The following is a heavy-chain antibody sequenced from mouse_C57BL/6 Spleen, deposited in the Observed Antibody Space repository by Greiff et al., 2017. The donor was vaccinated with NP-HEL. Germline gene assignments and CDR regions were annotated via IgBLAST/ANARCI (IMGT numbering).Heavy chain of an antibody. V-gene: IGHV14-2*01. J-gene: IGHJ2*01. CDR1: GFNIKDYY. CDR2: IDPEDGET. D-gene: IGHD2-1*01. Sequence: EVKLQESGAELVKPGASVKLSCTASGFNIKDYYMHWVKQRTEQGLEWIGRIDPEDGETKYAPKFQGKATITADTSSTTAYLQLSSLTSEDTAVYYCARSGYYGNYVGFDYWGQGTTLTVSS. CDR3: ARSGYYGNYVGFDY.